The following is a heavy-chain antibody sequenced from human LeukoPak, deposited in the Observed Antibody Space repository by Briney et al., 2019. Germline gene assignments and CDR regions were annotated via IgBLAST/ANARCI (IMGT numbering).Heavy chain of an antibody. D-gene: IGHD5-24*01. V-gene: IGHV4-38-2*02. J-gene: IGHJ6*03. CDR1: GYSISSGYY. Sequence: SETLSLTCTVSGYSISSGYYWGWIRQPPGKGLEWIGSIYHSGSTYYNPSLKSRVTISVDTSKNQFSLKLSSVTAADTAVYYCARGLRDGYNLYYYYYYMDVWGEGATVTVSS. CDR3: ARGLRDGYNLYYYYYYMDV. CDR2: IYHSGST.